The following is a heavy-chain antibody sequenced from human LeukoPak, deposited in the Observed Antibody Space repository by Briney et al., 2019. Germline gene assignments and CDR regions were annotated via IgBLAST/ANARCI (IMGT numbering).Heavy chain of an antibody. CDR3: ARAMYYYGSGSYLGFDP. D-gene: IGHD3-10*01. CDR2: INPSGGST. Sequence: ASVKVSCKAFGYTFTSYYMHWVRQAPGQGLEWMGIINPSGGSTSYAQKFQGRVTMTRDTSTSTVYMELSSLRSEDTAVYYCARAMYYYGSGSYLGFDPWGQGTLVTVSS. CDR1: GYTFTSYY. V-gene: IGHV1-46*01. J-gene: IGHJ5*02.